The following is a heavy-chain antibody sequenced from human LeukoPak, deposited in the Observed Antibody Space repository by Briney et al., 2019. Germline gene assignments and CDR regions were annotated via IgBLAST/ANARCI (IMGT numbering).Heavy chain of an antibody. CDR1: GYSFTSYW. Sequence: GESLRISCKGSGYSFTSYWIGWVRQMPGKGLEWMGIIYPGDSDTRYSPSFQGQVTISADKSISTAYLQWSSLKASDTAMYYCARSPITITFGGVIVPFDYWGQGTLVTVSS. CDR3: ARSPITITFGGVIVPFDY. V-gene: IGHV5-51*01. J-gene: IGHJ4*02. D-gene: IGHD3-16*02. CDR2: IYPGDSDT.